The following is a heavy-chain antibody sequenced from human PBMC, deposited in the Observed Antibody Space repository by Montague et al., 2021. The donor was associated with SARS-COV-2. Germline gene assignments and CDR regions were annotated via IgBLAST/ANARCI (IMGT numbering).Heavy chain of an antibody. CDR3: ARDLAQYYGSGSYYNPIDAFDI. V-gene: IGHV4-61*02. Sequence: TLSLTCTVSGGSISSGSYYWIWIRQPAGKGLVWIVRIYTSGSTNYNLSLKIRVTISVYTSKNQFSLKMSSVTAADTAVYYCARDLAQYYGSGSYYNPIDAFDIWGQGTMVTVSS. J-gene: IGHJ3*02. CDR2: IYTSGST. D-gene: IGHD3-10*01. CDR1: GGSISSGSYY.